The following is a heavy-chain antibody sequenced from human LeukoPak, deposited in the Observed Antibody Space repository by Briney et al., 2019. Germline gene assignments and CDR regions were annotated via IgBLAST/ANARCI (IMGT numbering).Heavy chain of an antibody. CDR1: GGSFSGYY. J-gene: IGHJ3*02. V-gene: IGHV4-34*01. D-gene: IGHD4-17*01. Sequence: SETLSLTCAVYGGSFSGYYWSWIRQPPGKGLEWIGEINHSGSTNYNPSLKSRVTISVDTSKNQFSLKLSSVTAADTAVYYCARGPYGDYDSAFDNWGQGTMVTVSS. CDR2: INHSGST. CDR3: ARGPYGDYDSAFDN.